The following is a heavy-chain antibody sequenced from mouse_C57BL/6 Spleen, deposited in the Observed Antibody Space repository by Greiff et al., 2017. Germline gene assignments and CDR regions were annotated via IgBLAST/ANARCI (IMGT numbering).Heavy chain of an antibody. CDR3: ARESSFWYFDV. D-gene: IGHD6-1*01. CDR2: IDPANGNT. V-gene: IGHV14-3*01. Sequence: VQLKESVAELVRPGASVKLSCTASGFNIKNTYMHWVKQRPEQNLEWIGRIDPANGNTKYAPKFQGKATITANTSSNTAYPQLSSLTSEDTAIYYGARESSFWYFDVWGTGTTVTVSS. J-gene: IGHJ1*03. CDR1: GFNIKNTY.